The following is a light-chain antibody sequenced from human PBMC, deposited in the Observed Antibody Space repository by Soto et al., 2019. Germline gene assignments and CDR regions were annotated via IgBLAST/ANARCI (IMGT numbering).Light chain of an antibody. CDR1: QSISSW. Sequence: DIQMTQSPSTLSASVGDRVTITCRASQSISSWLAWYQQEPGKAPKLLIYKASSLESGVPSRFSGSGSGTEFTLTISSLQPDDFATYYCQQYNSYSWTVGQGTNVDIK. CDR2: KAS. CDR3: QQYNSYSWT. V-gene: IGKV1-5*03. J-gene: IGKJ1*01.